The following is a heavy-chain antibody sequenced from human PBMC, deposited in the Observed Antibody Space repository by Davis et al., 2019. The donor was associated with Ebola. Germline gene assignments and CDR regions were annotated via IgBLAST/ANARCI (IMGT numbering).Heavy chain of an antibody. CDR1: GFTFSSYD. J-gene: IGHJ6*02. V-gene: IGHV3-13*01. Sequence: PGGSLRLSCAASGFTFSSYDMHWVRQATGKGLEWVSAIGTAGDTYYPGSVKGRFTISRENAKNSLYLQMNSLRAGDTAVYYCARATQGECGLDVWGQGTTVTVSS. D-gene: IGHD1-1*01. CDR2: IGTAGDT. CDR3: ARATQGECGLDV.